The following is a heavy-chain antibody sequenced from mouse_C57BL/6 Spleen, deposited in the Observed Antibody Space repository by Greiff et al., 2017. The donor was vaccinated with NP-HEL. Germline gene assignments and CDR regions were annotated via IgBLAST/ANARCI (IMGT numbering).Heavy chain of an antibody. CDR2: INPYNGGT. V-gene: IGHV1-19*01. Sequence: LVEPGASVKMSCKASGYTFTDYYMNWVKQSHGKSLEWIGVINPYNGGTSYNQKFKGKATLTVDKSSSTAYMELNSLTSEDSAVYYCARRGQDYVDYWGQGTTLTVSS. J-gene: IGHJ2*01. CDR1: GYTFTDYY. CDR3: ARRGQDYVDY.